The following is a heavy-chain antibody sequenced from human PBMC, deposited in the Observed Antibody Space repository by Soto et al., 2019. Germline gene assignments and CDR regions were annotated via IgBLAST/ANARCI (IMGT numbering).Heavy chain of an antibody. J-gene: IGHJ6*02. Sequence: PGESLKISCKGSGYSFTSYWIGWVRQMPGKGLEWMGIIYPGDSDTRYSPSFQGQVTISADKSISTAYLQWSSLKASDTAMYYCARTAAAGKYYYGVDCWGQGTTVTVSS. CDR1: GYSFTSYW. V-gene: IGHV5-51*01. CDR2: IYPGDSDT. D-gene: IGHD6-13*01. CDR3: ARTAAAGKYYYGVDC.